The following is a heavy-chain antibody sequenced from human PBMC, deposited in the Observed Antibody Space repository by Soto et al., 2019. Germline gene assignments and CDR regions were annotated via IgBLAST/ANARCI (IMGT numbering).Heavy chain of an antibody. J-gene: IGHJ5*02. CDR2: MYHSGTS. CDR3: ARDSTYLHTSGPS. D-gene: IGHD3-22*01. Sequence: SETLSLTCAVSGYSISSGYYWGWIRQPPGKGLEWIGSMYHSGTSFYNPSLESRVIVSVDTSKNQFSLRLSSVTAEDTAVYYCARDSTYLHTSGPSWGQGTLVIVSS. V-gene: IGHV4-38-2*02. CDR1: GYSISSGYY.